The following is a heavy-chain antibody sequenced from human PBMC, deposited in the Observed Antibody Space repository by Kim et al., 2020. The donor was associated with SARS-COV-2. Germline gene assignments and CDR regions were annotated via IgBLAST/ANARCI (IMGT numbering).Heavy chain of an antibody. J-gene: IGHJ3*02. CDR2: IKQDGGAI. V-gene: IGHV3-7*05. CDR3: ARGGAPWAFDI. CDR1: EFSLSSYW. Sequence: GGSLRLSCAASEFSLSSYWMDWVRQAPGKGLEWVANIKQDGGAIYYVDSVKGRFTISRDNAKNSLFLQMNSLRAEDTAVYYCARGGAPWAFDIWGQGTMVTVSS.